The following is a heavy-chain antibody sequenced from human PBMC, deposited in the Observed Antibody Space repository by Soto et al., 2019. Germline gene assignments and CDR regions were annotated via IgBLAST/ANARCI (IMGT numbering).Heavy chain of an antibody. D-gene: IGHD5-18*01. CDR2: IYYSGST. Sequence: SETLSLTCTVSGGSISSYYWSWIRQPPGKELEWIEYIYYSGSTNYNPSLKSRVTISVDTSKNQFSLKLSSVTAADTAVYYCARRVGYSYGEGYNWFDPWGQGTLVTVSS. CDR1: GGSISSYY. V-gene: IGHV4-59*08. CDR3: ARRVGYSYGEGYNWFDP. J-gene: IGHJ5*02.